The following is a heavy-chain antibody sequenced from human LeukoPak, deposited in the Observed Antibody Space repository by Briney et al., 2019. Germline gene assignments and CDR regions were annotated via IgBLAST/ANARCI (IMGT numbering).Heavy chain of an antibody. CDR3: ASKAVTYYYDY. CDR1: GFTFSSYA. Sequence: LTGGSLRLFCAASGFTFSSYAMTCARQAPGKGLEWVANINNDGSGTYYVDSVEGRFTISRDNAKNSLFLQMNSLRAEDTAVYYCASKAVTYYYDYWGQGTLVIVSS. J-gene: IGHJ4*02. D-gene: IGHD4-17*01. V-gene: IGHV3-7*05. CDR2: INNDGSGT.